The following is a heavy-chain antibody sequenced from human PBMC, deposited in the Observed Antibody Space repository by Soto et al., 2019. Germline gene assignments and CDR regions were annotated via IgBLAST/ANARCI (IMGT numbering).Heavy chain of an antibody. CDR1: GFTFSDYY. Sequence: XVSLRLSCAASGFTFSDYYMTWLRQAPGKGPECISYISFGSSFTNYADSVEGRFTISRDNAKNTLYLQMNSLRVEDTAVYYCARAAIHGSSWYFWFDPWGQGTLVTVSS. CDR3: ARAAIHGSSWYFWFDP. CDR2: ISFGSSFT. J-gene: IGHJ5*02. D-gene: IGHD6-13*01. V-gene: IGHV3-11*05.